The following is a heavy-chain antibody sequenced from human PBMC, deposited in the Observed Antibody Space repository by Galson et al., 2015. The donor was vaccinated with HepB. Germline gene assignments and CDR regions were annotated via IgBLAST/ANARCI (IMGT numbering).Heavy chain of an antibody. D-gene: IGHD7-27*01. CDR1: GYTFSTFA. CDR3: AGDTILNWVLGV. CDR2: ITPIFGAA. V-gene: IGHV1-69*13. Sequence: SVKVSCKASGYTFSTFAINWVRQAPGQGLEWMGGITPIFGAATYGRNSQGRVTITADQSTSTVYMELSGLRFEDTAVYYCAGDTILNWVLGVWGEGTRVTVSS. J-gene: IGHJ6*04.